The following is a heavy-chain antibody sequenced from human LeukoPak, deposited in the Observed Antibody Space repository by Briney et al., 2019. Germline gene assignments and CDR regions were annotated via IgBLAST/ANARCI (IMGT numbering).Heavy chain of an antibody. Sequence: PGGSLRLSCAASGFTFSSYAMSWVRKAPGKGLEWVSIVSGGGGRTYYAESVKGRFTISRDNSKNTLFLQMKSLRAEDTAIYYCAKDQYSSGDDAFDIWGQGTMVTASS. CDR3: AKDQYSSGDDAFDI. D-gene: IGHD3-22*01. CDR2: VSGGGGRT. CDR1: GFTFSSYA. J-gene: IGHJ3*02. V-gene: IGHV3-23*01.